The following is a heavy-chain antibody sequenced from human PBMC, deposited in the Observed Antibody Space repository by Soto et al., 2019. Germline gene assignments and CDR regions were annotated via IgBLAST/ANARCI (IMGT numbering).Heavy chain of an antibody. CDR2: IIPILGIA. CDR3: ARDGPRIAAAGSHYFDY. CDR1: GGTFSSYT. J-gene: IGHJ4*02. D-gene: IGHD6-13*01. V-gene: IGHV1-69*04. Sequence: SVKVSCKASGGTFSSYTISWVRQAPGQGLEWMGRIIPILGIANYAQKFQGRVTITADKSTSTAYMELSSLRSEDTAVYYCARDGPRIAAAGSHYFDYWGQGTLVTVSS.